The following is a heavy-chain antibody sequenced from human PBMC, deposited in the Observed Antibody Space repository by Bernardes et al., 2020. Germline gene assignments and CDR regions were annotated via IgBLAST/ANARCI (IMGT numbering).Heavy chain of an antibody. J-gene: IGHJ4*02. CDR2: IQWDDDK. D-gene: IGHD1-1*01. CDR1: VSSLSTSRLY. V-gene: IGHV2-70*01. Sequence: PTQTLTVTGIVSVSSLSTSRLYVSWSREPPGIALEWLALIQWDDDKYYSTSLKTRLTISKDTSKNQVVLTMTNMDPVDTATYYCARISASTINNSYLDYWGQGNLLTVSS. CDR3: ARISASTINNSYLDY.